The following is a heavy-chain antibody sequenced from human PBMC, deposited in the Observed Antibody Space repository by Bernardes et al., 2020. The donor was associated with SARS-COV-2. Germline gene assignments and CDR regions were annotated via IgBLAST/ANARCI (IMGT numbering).Heavy chain of an antibody. J-gene: IGHJ6*02. CDR2: ISGSGGST. CDR3: AKDLDCSSTSCYWIDYYYYGMDV. V-gene: IGHV3-23*01. D-gene: IGHD2-2*01. Sequence: GWSLRLSCAASGFTFSSYAMSWVRQAPGKGLEWVSAISGSGGSTYYADSVKGRFTISRDNSKNTLYLQMNSLRAEDTAVYYCAKDLDCSSTSCYWIDYYYYGMDVWGQGTTVTVSS. CDR1: GFTFSSYA.